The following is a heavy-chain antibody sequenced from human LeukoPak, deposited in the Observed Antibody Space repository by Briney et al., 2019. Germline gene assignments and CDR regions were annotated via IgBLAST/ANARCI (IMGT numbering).Heavy chain of an antibody. J-gene: IGHJ2*01. CDR3: ARDQKFPYWYFDL. CDR1: GFTFSSYS. Sequence: GGSLRLSCAASGFTFSSYSMNWVRQAPGKGLEWVSSISSSSSYIYYADSVKGRFTISRDNAKNSLYLQMNSLRAEDTALYYCARDQKFPYWYFDLWGRGTPVTVSS. V-gene: IGHV3-21*01. CDR2: ISSSSSYI.